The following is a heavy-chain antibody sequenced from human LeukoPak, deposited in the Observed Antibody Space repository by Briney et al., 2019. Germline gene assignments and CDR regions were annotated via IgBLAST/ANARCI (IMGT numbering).Heavy chain of an antibody. CDR3: ARADKYNWNYGPFDY. CDR1: GGSFSGYY. CDR2: INHSGST. D-gene: IGHD1-7*01. Sequence: SETLSLTCAVDGGSFSGYYGSWIRQPPGKWLEWIGEINHSGSTNYNPSLKSRVTISVDTSKNQFSLKLSSVTAAATAVYYCARADKYNWNYGPFDYWGQGTLVTVSS. V-gene: IGHV4-34*01. J-gene: IGHJ4*02.